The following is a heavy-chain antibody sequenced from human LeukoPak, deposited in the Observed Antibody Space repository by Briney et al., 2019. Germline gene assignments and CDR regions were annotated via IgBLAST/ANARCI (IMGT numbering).Heavy chain of an antibody. V-gene: IGHV4-34*01. CDR2: INHSGST. CDR1: GGSFSGYY. Sequence: SSETLSLTCAVYGGSFSGYYWSWIRQPPGKGLEWIGEINHSGSTNYNPSLKSRVTISVDTSKNQFSLKLSSVTAADTAVYYCARHLYYYDSSGYSRPIFDYWGQGTLVTVSS. J-gene: IGHJ4*02. D-gene: IGHD3-22*01. CDR3: ARHLYYYDSSGYSRPIFDY.